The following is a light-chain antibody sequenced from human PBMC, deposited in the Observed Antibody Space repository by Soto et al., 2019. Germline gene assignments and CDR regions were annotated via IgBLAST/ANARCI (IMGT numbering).Light chain of an antibody. CDR3: QPRNNWPIT. CDR1: QTISRN. J-gene: IGKJ5*01. CDR2: DAS. Sequence: EIVLTQSPGTLSLSPGERATLSGRASQTISRNLAWYQQKPGQGTRLLMYDASNRATGIPPRFSGSGPGTGFTLTISSLEPKDFVVYYCQPRNNWPITFGQGTRLEIK. V-gene: IGKV3-11*01.